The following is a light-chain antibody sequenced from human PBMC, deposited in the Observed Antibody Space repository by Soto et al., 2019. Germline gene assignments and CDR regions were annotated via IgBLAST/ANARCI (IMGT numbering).Light chain of an antibody. J-gene: IGKJ4*01. CDR2: AAF. Sequence: IQLKLSAASLSASKDERVPITCLVSQGINNYLAWYQQKPGKAPKLLIYAAFTLQSGVPSRFSGSGSGTDFTLTISSLQPEDVATYYCQQLNSEPSSPFGGGTKVDI. CDR3: QQLNSEPSSP. V-gene: IGKV1-9*01. CDR1: QGINNY.